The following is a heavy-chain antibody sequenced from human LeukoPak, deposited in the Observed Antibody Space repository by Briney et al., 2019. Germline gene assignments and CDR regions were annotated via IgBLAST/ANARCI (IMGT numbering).Heavy chain of an antibody. Sequence: ASVKVSCKASGYTFTSYGISWVRQAPGQGLEWMGWISAYNGNTNYAQKLQGRVTMTTDTSTSTAYMELRSLRSDDTAVYYCARDWDIVVVPAAREDYYYMDVWGKGTTVTVSS. J-gene: IGHJ6*03. CDR1: GYTFTSYG. CDR2: ISAYNGNT. D-gene: IGHD2-2*01. CDR3: ARDWDIVVVPAAREDYYYMDV. V-gene: IGHV1-18*01.